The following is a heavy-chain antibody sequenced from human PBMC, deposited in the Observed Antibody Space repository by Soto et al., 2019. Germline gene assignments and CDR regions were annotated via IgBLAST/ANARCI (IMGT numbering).Heavy chain of an antibody. V-gene: IGHV1-69*12. D-gene: IGHD3-3*01. CDR2: IIPIFGTA. CDR3: ARTITIFGVVILAGYYGMDV. Sequence: QVQLVQSGAEVKKPGSSVKVSCKASGGTFSSYAISWVRQAPGQGLEWMGGIIPIFGTANYAQKFQGRVTITADESTSTAYMELSSLRSEATAVYYCARTITIFGVVILAGYYGMDVWGQRTTVTVSS. CDR1: GGTFSSYA. J-gene: IGHJ6*02.